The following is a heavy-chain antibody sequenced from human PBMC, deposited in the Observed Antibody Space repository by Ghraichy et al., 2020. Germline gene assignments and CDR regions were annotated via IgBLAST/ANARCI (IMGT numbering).Heavy chain of an antibody. CDR1: GGSISSYY. V-gene: IGHV4-4*09. D-gene: IGHD6-19*01. Sequence: SETLSLTCTVSGGSISSYYWSWIRQPPGKGLEWIGYIYTSGSTNYNPSLKSRVTISVDTSKNQFSLKLSSVTAADTAVYYCARQNSQDSSGWYWFDPWGQGTLVTVSS. CDR2: IYTSGST. CDR3: ARQNSQDSSGWYWFDP. J-gene: IGHJ5*02.